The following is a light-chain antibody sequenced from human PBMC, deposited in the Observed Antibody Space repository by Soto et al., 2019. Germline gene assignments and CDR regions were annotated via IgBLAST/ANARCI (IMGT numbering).Light chain of an antibody. J-gene: IGKJ5*01. Sequence: ELLMPLPPPTLCVSPGERATLSWRVSQSVRSNLAWYQQRPGQAPRLLIYGTSTRATGIPARFSGSGSGTEFTLSISSLQSEDFAVYYCQQYNNWPAITFGQGKRLEI. CDR3: QQYNNWPAIT. CDR1: QSVRSN. CDR2: GTS. V-gene: IGKV3D-15*01.